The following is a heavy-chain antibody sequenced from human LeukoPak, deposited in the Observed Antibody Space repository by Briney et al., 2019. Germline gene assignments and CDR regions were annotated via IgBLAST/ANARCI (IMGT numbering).Heavy chain of an antibody. D-gene: IGHD6-19*01. CDR2: IIGSGDTT. CDR1: GFTFSDYA. CDR3: ARHDYAQDSTIFAMGPVA. J-gene: IGHJ4*02. V-gene: IGHV3-23*01. Sequence: GGALRLSCAASGFTFSDYAMTWVRQAPGKGLEWVSAIIGSGDTTYYADSVKGRFTIFRDNAKNSLDLQMNSLIAEDTAVYYCARHDYAQDSTIFAMGPVAGGQGPVLTVSS.